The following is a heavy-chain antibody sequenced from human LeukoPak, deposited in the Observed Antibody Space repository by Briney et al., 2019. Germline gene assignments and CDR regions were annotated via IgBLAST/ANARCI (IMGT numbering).Heavy chain of an antibody. D-gene: IGHD5-12*01. J-gene: IGHJ4*02. CDR3: AKSPGGYSGPFGD. CDR1: GFTFSDYY. Sequence: GGSLRLSCAASGFTFSDYYMSWIRQAPGKGLEWVSYISTSGTAVYYADSVEGRFTISRDNAKNSLYLQMNSLRVEDTAVYYCAKSPGGYSGPFGDWGQGTLVTVSS. CDR2: ISTSGTAV. V-gene: IGHV3-11*04.